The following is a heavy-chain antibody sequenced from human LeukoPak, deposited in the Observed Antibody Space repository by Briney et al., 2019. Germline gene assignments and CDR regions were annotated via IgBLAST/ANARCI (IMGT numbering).Heavy chain of an antibody. CDR3: ARDLSPSITMVRGVMRGDY. CDR1: GGSISSGDYY. Sequence: SETLSLTCTVSGGSISSGDYYWSWIRQPPGKGLELIGYIYYSGSTYYNPSLKSRVTISVDTSKNQFSLKLSSVTAADTAVYYCARDLSPSITMVRGVMRGDYWGQGTLVTVSS. CDR2: IYYSGST. V-gene: IGHV4-30-4*08. D-gene: IGHD3-10*01. J-gene: IGHJ4*02.